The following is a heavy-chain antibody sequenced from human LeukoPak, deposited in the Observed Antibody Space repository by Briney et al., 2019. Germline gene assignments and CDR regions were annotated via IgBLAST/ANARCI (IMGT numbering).Heavy chain of an antibody. V-gene: IGHV1-2*02. CDR3: ARDHYDRRFDY. J-gene: IGHJ4*02. CDR1: GYTFTSYY. D-gene: IGHD3-22*01. Sequence: GASVKVSCKASGYTFTSYYMHWVRQAPGQGLEWMGWINPNSGDTNYAQKFQGRVTMTRDTSISTAYMELSRLRSDDTAIYLCARDHYDRRFDYWGQGTLVTVSS. CDR2: INPNSGDT.